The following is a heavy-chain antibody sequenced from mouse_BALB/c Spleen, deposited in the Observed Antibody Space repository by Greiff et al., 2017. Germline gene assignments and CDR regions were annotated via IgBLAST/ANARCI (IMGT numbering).Heavy chain of an antibody. CDR1: GYTFTDYA. V-gene: IGHV1S137*01. CDR2: ISTYYGDA. D-gene: IGHD2-2*01. Sequence: QVQLQQSGAELVRPGVSVKISCKGSGYTFTDYAMHWVKQSHAKSLEWIGVISTYYGDASYNQKFKGKATMTVDKSSSTAYMELARPTSEDSAIYYCARNYGYDTDYAMDYWGQGTSVTVSS. J-gene: IGHJ4*01. CDR3: ARNYGYDTDYAMDY.